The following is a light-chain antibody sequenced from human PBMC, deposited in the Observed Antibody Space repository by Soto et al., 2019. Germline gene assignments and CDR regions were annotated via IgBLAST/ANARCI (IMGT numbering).Light chain of an antibody. V-gene: IGLV1-44*01. CDR1: SSNIGSNT. Sequence: QAVVTQPPSASGTPGQRVTISCSGSSSNIGSNTVNWYQQLPGTAPKLLIYSNNQRPSGVPDRCSGSKSGTSASLAISGLQSEDEADYYCAAWDDSLNGWVFGGGTKITVL. J-gene: IGLJ3*02. CDR3: AAWDDSLNGWV. CDR2: SNN.